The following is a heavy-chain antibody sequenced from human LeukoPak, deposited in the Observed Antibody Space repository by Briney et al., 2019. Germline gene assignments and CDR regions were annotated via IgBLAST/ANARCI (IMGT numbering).Heavy chain of an antibody. CDR1: GFTISNNY. J-gene: IGHJ6*03. D-gene: IGHD3-9*01. V-gene: IGHV3-66*01. CDR3: LVTNYYYYYMDV. Sequence: GGSLRLSCAASGFTISNNYIRWLRQAPGKGLEWVSHIYSGGFTQFAGSVRGRFTMSRDSSKNTLYLQMNSLRAEDTAVYYCLVTNYYYYYMDVWGKGTTVTISS. CDR2: IYSGGFT.